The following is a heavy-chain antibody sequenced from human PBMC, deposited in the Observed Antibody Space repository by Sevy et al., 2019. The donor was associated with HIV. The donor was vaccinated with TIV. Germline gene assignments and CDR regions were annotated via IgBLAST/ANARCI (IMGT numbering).Heavy chain of an antibody. CDR3: AKPGKFSGSYLDAFDI. J-gene: IGHJ3*02. V-gene: IGHV3-30*18. CDR1: GFTFSKYG. CDR2: ISYDGGNK. Sequence: GGSQRLSCAASGFTFSKYGMHWVRQAPGKGLEWVAVISYDGGNKYYADSVKGRFTISKDNFKNTLYLQMNSLRAEDTAIYYCAKPGKFSGSYLDAFDIWGQGTMVTVSS. D-gene: IGHD1-26*01.